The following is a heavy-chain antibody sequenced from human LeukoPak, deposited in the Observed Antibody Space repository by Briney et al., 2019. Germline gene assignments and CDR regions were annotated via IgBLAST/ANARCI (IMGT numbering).Heavy chain of an antibody. Sequence: PGGSLRLSCAASGFTFSSYAMSWVRQAPGKGLEWVSAISGSGGSTYYADSVKGRFTISRDNSKNTLYLQMNSLRAEDTAVYYCAKEEYCSGGSCYSWGSSMDVWGQGTTVTVSS. CDR1: GFTFSSYA. J-gene: IGHJ6*02. D-gene: IGHD2-15*01. CDR3: AKEEYCSGGSCYSWGSSMDV. CDR2: ISGSGGST. V-gene: IGHV3-23*01.